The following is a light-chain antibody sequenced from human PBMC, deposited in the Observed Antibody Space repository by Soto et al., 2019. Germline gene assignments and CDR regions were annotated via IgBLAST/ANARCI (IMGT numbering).Light chain of an antibody. CDR2: DAS. J-gene: IGKJ2*01. Sequence: EIVLTQSPATLSLSPAERATLSCRASQSVSSYLAWYQQKPGQAPRLLIYDASNRATAIPARLSGSGSVTDFTPTTSSLEPEDFAVYYCQDRSHWPPTFGQGTKLEIK. CDR3: QDRSHWPPT. V-gene: IGKV3-11*01. CDR1: QSVSSY.